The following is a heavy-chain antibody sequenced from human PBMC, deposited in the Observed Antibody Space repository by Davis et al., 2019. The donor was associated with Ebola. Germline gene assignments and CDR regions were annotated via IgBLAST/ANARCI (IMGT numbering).Heavy chain of an antibody. Sequence: GESLKISCAASGFTFSTYGMHWVRQAPGKGLEWVAVIWYDGSNKYYADSVKGRFTVSRDNSKNTLYLQMGSLRTEDMAVYYCARGYDNRGYYYVDYWGQGTLVTVSS. CDR2: IWYDGSNK. CDR1: GFTFSTYG. CDR3: ARGYDNRGYYYVDY. J-gene: IGHJ4*02. D-gene: IGHD3-22*01. V-gene: IGHV3-33*01.